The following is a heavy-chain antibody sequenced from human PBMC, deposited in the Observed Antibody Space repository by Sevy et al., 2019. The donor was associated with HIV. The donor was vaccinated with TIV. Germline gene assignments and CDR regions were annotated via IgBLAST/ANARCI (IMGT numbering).Heavy chain of an antibody. V-gene: IGHV3-23*01. CDR3: AREGCTKPHDY. CDR1: GFDLSIYS. D-gene: IGHD2-8*01. Sequence: GGSLRLSCAAFGFDLSIYSMSWVRRAQGKGLEWVSTLSFGCGKINYADSVKGRFTISRDNSKSSVYLQMNNMRVEDTAVYYCAREGCTKPHDYWGQGTLVTVSS. J-gene: IGHJ4*02. CDR2: LSFGCGKI.